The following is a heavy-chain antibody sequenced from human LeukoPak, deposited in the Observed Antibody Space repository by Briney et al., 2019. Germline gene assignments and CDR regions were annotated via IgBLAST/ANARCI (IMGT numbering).Heavy chain of an antibody. J-gene: IGHJ3*02. CDR1: GGSISSGAYS. Sequence: PSETLSLTCAVSGGSISSGAYSWSWIRQPPGKVLEWIGYTYHSGSTCHNPSLKSRVPISIERSKNQFPLKLSSVTAADTAVYYCARILSLGYYNGEDAFDIWGQGTMVSVSS. CDR2: TYHSGST. CDR3: ARILSLGYYNGEDAFDI. V-gene: IGHV4-30-2*01. D-gene: IGHD3-9*01.